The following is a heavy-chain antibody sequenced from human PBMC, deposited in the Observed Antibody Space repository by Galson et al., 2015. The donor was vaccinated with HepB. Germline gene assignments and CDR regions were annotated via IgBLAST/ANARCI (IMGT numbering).Heavy chain of an antibody. D-gene: IGHD3-10*01. CDR1: EFILSMYW. CDR2: IKEDGSEK. V-gene: IGHV3-7*05. CDR3: ARVKRGEWYSFYYNGMDV. J-gene: IGHJ6*02. Sequence: SLRLSCAASEFILSMYWMNWVRQAPGKGLEWVANIKEDGSEKNYVDSVKGRFTISRDSAKNSLYLQMNSLRAEDTAVYYCARVKRGEWYSFYYNGMDVWGQGTTVTVSS.